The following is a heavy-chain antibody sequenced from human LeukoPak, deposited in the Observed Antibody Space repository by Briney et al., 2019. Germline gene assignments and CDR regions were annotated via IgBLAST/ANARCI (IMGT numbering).Heavy chain of an antibody. CDR3: ARDVELLWFGESQYFDY. CDR1: GFTFCSYS. CDR2: ISSSSSYI. V-gene: IGHV3-21*01. J-gene: IGHJ4*02. Sequence: GGSLRLSCAASGFTFCSYSMNWVRQAPGKGLEWVSSISSSSSYIYYADSVKGRFTISRDNAKNSLYLQMNSLRAEATAVYYRARDVELLWFGESQYFDYWGQGTLVTVSS. D-gene: IGHD3-10*01.